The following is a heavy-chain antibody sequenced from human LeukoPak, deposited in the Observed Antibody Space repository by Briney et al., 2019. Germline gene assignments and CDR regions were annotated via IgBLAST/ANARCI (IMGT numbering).Heavy chain of an antibody. CDR1: GGSISSSSYY. Sequence: SETLSLTCTVSGGSISSSSYYWGWIRQPPGKGLEWIGSIYYSGSTYYNPSLKSRVTISVDTSKNQFSLKPSSVTAADTAVYYCARLEGFDLWGQGTLVTVSS. J-gene: IGHJ5*02. V-gene: IGHV4-39*07. CDR3: ARLEGFDL. CDR2: IYYSGST.